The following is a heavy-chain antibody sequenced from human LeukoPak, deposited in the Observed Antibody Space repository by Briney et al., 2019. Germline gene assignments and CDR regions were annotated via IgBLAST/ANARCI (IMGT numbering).Heavy chain of an antibody. D-gene: IGHD6-6*01. Sequence: PGGFLRLSCAASGFTFSSYEMNWVRQAPGKGLEWVSYISSSGSTIYYADSVKGRFTISRDNAKNSLYLQMNSLRAEDTAVYYCARVGYSSSAFEFDYWGQGTLVTVPS. V-gene: IGHV3-48*03. CDR3: ARVGYSSSAFEFDY. J-gene: IGHJ4*02. CDR2: ISSSGSTI. CDR1: GFTFSSYE.